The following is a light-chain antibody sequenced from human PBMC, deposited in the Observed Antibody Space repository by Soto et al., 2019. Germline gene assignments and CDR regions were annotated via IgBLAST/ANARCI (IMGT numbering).Light chain of an antibody. V-gene: IGKV3-20*01. CDR3: QQYAGSPST. CDR2: GAS. J-gene: IGKJ1*01. Sequence: EIVLTQSPGTLSLSPWERATLSCRASQTVTSNYLAWYQRKPGQAPRLLIYGASSRDTDIPDRFSGSGSGTDFTLTITRLEPEDFAAYYCQQYAGSPSTFGQGTKVEIK. CDR1: QTVTSNY.